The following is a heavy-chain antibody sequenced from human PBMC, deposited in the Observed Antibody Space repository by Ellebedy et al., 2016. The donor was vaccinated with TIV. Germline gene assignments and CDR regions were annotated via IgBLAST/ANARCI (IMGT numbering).Heavy chain of an antibody. CDR3: ARGRQYFDTASYYLDY. V-gene: IGHV4-34*01. Sequence: SETLSLTXAVYGGSFSGYYWSWIRQPPGKGLEWIGEINHSGSTNYNPSLKSRVTISVDTSKNQFSLKLSSVTAADTAVYYCARGRQYFDTASYYLDYWGRGVPVTVSS. J-gene: IGHJ4*02. D-gene: IGHD3-9*01. CDR1: GGSFSGYY. CDR2: INHSGST.